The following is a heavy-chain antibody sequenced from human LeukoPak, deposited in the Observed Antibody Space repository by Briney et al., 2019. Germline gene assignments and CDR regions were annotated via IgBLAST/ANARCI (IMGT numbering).Heavy chain of an antibody. Sequence: PGLSLRLSCAASGFTFSSYWMHWVRQAPGKGLVWVSRINNDGSSTSYADSVKGRFTISRDDAKNTLYLQMNSLRAEDTAVYYCARVWSYYYFNYWGQGALVTVSS. CDR1: GFTFSSYW. J-gene: IGHJ4*02. V-gene: IGHV3-74*01. CDR3: ARVWSYYYFNY. D-gene: IGHD2-8*02. CDR2: INNDGSST.